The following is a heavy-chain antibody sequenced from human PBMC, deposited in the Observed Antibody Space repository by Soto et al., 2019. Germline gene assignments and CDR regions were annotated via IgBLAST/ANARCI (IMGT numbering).Heavy chain of an antibody. CDR1: GFTFSSYA. Sequence: GGSLRLSCAASGFTFSSYAMSWVRQAPGKGLEWVSAISGSGGSTYYADSVKGRFTISRDNSKNTLYLQMNSLRAEDTAVYYCAKDWVAATLEFDAFDIWGQGTMVTVSS. J-gene: IGHJ3*02. D-gene: IGHD2-15*01. CDR2: ISGSGGST. CDR3: AKDWVAATLEFDAFDI. V-gene: IGHV3-23*01.